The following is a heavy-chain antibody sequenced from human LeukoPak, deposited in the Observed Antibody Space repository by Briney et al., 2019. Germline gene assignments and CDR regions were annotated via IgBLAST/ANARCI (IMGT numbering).Heavy chain of an antibody. CDR3: ARDPHHHCFDY. CDR2: INPSGGST. Sequence: ASVKVSCKASGYTFTSYYMHWVRQAPGHGLEWMGIINPSGGSTRYAQKFQGRVTMSRDTSTSTAYMELRRLSSEDTDVYYCARDPHHHCFDYWGQGTLVTVSS. J-gene: IGHJ4*02. V-gene: IGHV1-46*01. CDR1: GYTFTSYY.